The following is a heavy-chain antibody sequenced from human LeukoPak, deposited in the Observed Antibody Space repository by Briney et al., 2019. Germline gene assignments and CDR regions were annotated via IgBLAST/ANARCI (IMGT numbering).Heavy chain of an antibody. J-gene: IGHJ4*02. CDR2: IIPIFGTA. Sequence: GASVKVSCKASGGTFSSYAISWGRQAPGQGPEWMGGIIPIFGTANYAQKFQGRVTITADKSTSTAYMELSSLRSEDTAVYYCARETEGYCSSTSCPLKYWGQGTLVTVSS. V-gene: IGHV1-69*06. CDR1: GGTFSSYA. D-gene: IGHD2-2*01. CDR3: ARETEGYCSSTSCPLKY.